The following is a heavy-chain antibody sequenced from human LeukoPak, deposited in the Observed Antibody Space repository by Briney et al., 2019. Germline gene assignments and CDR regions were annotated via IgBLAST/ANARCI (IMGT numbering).Heavy chain of an antibody. CDR3: ARGPLPNDWSPSWFDP. J-gene: IGHJ5*02. CDR2: ISYDGSNK. CDR1: GFTFSSYA. D-gene: IGHD3-9*01. Sequence: HPGGSLRLSCAASGFTFSSYAMHWVRQAPGKGLEWVAVISYDGSNKYYADSVKGRFTISRDNSKNTLYLQMNSLRAEDTAVYYCARGPLPNDWSPSWFDPWGQGTLVTVSS. V-gene: IGHV3-30-3*01.